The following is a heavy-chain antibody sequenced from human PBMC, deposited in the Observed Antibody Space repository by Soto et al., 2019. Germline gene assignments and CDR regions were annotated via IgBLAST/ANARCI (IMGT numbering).Heavy chain of an antibody. J-gene: IGHJ3*01. D-gene: IGHD6-13*01. CDR1: GYTFTSYY. CDR2: ISPSSGGT. Sequence: QVQLVQSGAEVKKPGASVRVSCKASGYTFTSYYIHWVRQAPGQGPEWMGMISPSSGGTDYAQKFQGRVTRTRDTSTSTVYMELSSLRSEDTAVYFCTRSIITTAGTDAFELWGQGTLVTVSS. V-gene: IGHV1-46*03. CDR3: TRSIITTAGTDAFEL.